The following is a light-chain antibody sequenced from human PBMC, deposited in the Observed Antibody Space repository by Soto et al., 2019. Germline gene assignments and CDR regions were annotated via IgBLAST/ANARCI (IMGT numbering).Light chain of an antibody. CDR3: AAWDNSLSGSYV. J-gene: IGLJ1*01. CDR1: SSNIGNNT. V-gene: IGLV1-44*01. CDR2: GNN. Sequence: QPVLTQPPSASGTPGQRVTISCSGSSSNIGNNTVNWYQQLPGTAPKLLVYGNNQRPSGVPDRFSGSKSGTSASLAVSGLQSEDEADYYCAAWDNSLSGSYVFGTGTKVTVL.